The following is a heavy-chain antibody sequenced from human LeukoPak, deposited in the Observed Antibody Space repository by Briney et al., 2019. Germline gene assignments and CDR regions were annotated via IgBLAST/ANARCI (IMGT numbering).Heavy chain of an antibody. D-gene: IGHD3-3*01. Sequence: PGRSLRLSCAVSGFTFSSYGMHWVRQAPGKGLERVAVIWYDGSNKYYADSVKGRFTISRDNSKNTLYLQMNSLRADDTAVYYCARGVRVVDIWGQGTMVTVSS. J-gene: IGHJ3*02. CDR2: IWYDGSNK. CDR1: GFTFSSYG. V-gene: IGHV3-33*01. CDR3: ARGVRVVDI.